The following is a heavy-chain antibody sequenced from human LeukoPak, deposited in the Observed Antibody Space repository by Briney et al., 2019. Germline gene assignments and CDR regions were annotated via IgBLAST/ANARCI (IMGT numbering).Heavy chain of an antibody. Sequence: GGSLRLSCAATGFTFGSYALHWVRQAPGKGLEGVAVISHDGSHTYFADSVRGRFTISRDRSKNTVDLQMSSLRPEDSAVYYCARSPYDSSGNRYYYYALDVWGQGTTVSVSS. D-gene: IGHD3-22*01. CDR3: ARSPYDSSGNRYYYYALDV. V-gene: IGHV3-30*04. CDR1: GFTFGSYA. CDR2: ISHDGSHT. J-gene: IGHJ6*02.